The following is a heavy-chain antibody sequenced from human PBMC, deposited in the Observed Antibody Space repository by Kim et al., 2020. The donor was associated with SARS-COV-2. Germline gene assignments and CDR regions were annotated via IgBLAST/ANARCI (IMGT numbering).Heavy chain of an antibody. V-gene: IGHV3-33*01. CDR1: GFTFSSYG. J-gene: IGHJ4*02. Sequence: GGSLRLSCAASGFTFSSYGMHWVRQAPGKGLEWVAVIWYDGSNKYYADSVKGRFTISRDNSKNTLYLQMNSLRAEDTAVYYCARDLMITFGGDVDYWGQGTLVTVSS. CDR3: ARDLMITFGGDVDY. CDR2: IWYDGSNK. D-gene: IGHD3-16*01.